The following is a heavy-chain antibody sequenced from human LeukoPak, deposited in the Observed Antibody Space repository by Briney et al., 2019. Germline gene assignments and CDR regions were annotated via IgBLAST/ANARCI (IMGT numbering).Heavy chain of an antibody. CDR2: ISDSGTAT. V-gene: IGHV3-23*01. Sequence: GGSLRLSCAASGFTFRSYAMSWVRQAPGKGLEWVSAISDSGTATNHADSVKGRLTISRDNSKNTLYLQMDSLRAEDTAVYYCAKRSCGGGSCNFDYWGQGTVVTVS. CDR1: GFTFRSYA. CDR3: AKRSCGGGSCNFDY. J-gene: IGHJ4*02. D-gene: IGHD2-15*01.